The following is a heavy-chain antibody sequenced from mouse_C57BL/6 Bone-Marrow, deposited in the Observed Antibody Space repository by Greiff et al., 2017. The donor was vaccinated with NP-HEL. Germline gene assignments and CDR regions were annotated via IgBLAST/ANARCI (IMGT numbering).Heavy chain of an antibody. Sequence: QVQLQQSGPELVKPGASVKISCKASGYAFSSSWMNWVKQRPGKVLEWIGRIYPGDVVTNSNGKFKGKATLTADNSSRPAYMQLSSLTSVESAVYFCARRNYYGSSPYWYFDVWGTGTTVTVSS. CDR3: ARRNYYGSSPYWYFDV. V-gene: IGHV1-82*01. J-gene: IGHJ1*03. CDR2: IYPGDVVT. D-gene: IGHD1-1*01. CDR1: GYAFSSSW.